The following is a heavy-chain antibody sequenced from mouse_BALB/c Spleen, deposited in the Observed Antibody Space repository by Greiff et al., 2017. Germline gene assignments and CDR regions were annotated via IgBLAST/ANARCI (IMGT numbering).Heavy chain of an antibody. Sequence: EVQLQQSGAELVKPGASVKLSCTASGFNIKDTYMHWVQQRPEQGLEWIGRIDPANGNTKYDQKFQGKATITADTSSNTANLQLSSLTSEDTAVYYCARSGDYGYYYDMDYWGQGTSVTVSS. CDR2: IDPANGNT. CDR3: ARSGDYGYYYDMDY. CDR1: GFNIKDTY. V-gene: IGHV14-3*02. J-gene: IGHJ4*01. D-gene: IGHD2-4*01.